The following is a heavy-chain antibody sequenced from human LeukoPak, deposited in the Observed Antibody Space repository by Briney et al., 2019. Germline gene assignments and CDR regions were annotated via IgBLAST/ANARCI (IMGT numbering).Heavy chain of an antibody. D-gene: IGHD3-22*01. Sequence: SETRSLTCAVSGGSISSGGYSWSWIRQPPGKGLEWIGYIYHSGSTYYNPSLKSRVTVSVDRSKNQLSLKLSSVTAADTAVYYCARAVYYYDSSGYYGVDAFDIWGQGTMVTVSS. V-gene: IGHV4-30-2*01. CDR2: IYHSGST. CDR1: GGSISSGGYS. CDR3: ARAVYYYDSSGYYGVDAFDI. J-gene: IGHJ3*02.